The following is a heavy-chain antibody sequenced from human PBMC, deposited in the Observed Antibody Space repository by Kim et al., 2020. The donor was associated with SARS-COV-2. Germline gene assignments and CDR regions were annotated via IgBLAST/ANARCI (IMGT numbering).Heavy chain of an antibody. Sequence: SQTLSLTCVISGDSVSSNSAAWNWIRQSPSRGLEWLGRTYYRSKWYNNYAVSVKGRIAINPDTSKNQFSLQLNSMTPEDTAVYYCARDGSYRFDYWGQGTLVTVSS. CDR1: GDSVSSNSAA. J-gene: IGHJ4*02. CDR3: ARDGSYRFDY. D-gene: IGHD3-10*01. V-gene: IGHV6-1*01. CDR2: TYYRSKWYN.